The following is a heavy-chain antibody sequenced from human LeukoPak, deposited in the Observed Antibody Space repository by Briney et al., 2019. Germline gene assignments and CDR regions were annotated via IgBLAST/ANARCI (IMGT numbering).Heavy chain of an antibody. CDR3: AKDFGWVSSGWYYFDY. V-gene: IGHV1-8*01. CDR1: GYTFTSYD. J-gene: IGHJ4*02. Sequence: ASVKVSCKASGYTFTSYDINWVRQATGQGLEWMGWMNPNTANTGYAQKFQGRVTMTRNTSISTAYMVLNSLRAEDTAVYYCAKDFGWVSSGWYYFDYWGQGTLVTVSS. D-gene: IGHD6-19*01. CDR2: MNPNTANT.